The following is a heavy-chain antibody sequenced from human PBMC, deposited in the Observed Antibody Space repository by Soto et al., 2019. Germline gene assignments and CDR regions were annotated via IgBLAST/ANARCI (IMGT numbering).Heavy chain of an antibody. V-gene: IGHV3-30*18. CDR3: AKGGGYGEPEAFDS. CDR2: VSFSGKNE. CDR1: GFTFSDYG. Sequence: QVQLVESGGGVVQPGRSLRLSCAASGFTFSDYGMHWVRQAPGKGLEWLALVSFSGKNEYYADSVKGRLTISRDNVKSAVFLQLNSLGTETTALYYCAKGGGYGEPEAFDSWGQGTMVIVSS. D-gene: IGHD4-17*01. J-gene: IGHJ3*02.